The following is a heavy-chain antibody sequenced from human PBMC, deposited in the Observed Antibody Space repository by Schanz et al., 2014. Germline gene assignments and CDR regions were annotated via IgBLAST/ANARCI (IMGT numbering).Heavy chain of an antibody. J-gene: IGHJ4*02. V-gene: IGHV3-66*01. Sequence: EVQLEVSGGGLVQPGGSLRLSCEASGFNVGNNYMSWVRQPPGKGLECISIIYSRGGTFHADSVKGRFTISRDKSKTTLYLEMNSLRAEDTAVYYCVRDTDYHFDYWGQGTLVTVSS. CDR3: VRDTDYHFDY. CDR2: IYSRGGT. D-gene: IGHD4-17*01. CDR1: GFNVGNNY.